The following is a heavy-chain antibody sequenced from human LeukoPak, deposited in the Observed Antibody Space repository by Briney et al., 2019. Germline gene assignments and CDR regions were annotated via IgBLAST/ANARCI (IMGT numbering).Heavy chain of an antibody. D-gene: IGHD5-18*01. CDR1: GYTFTGYF. J-gene: IGHJ4*02. V-gene: IGHV1-2*02. CDR2: INPNSGGT. Sequence: ASVKVSCKAYGYTFTGYFMHWVRQAPGQGLEWMGWINPNSGGTHYAQKFQGRVTMTRDTSISTAYMELSRLRSDDTAVYYCERDPGYSSPRGDYWGQGTLVTVSS. CDR3: ERDPGYSSPRGDY.